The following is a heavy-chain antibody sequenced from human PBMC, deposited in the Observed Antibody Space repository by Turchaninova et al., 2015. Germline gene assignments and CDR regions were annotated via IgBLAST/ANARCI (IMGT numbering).Heavy chain of an antibody. V-gene: IGHV4-34*01. CDR2: INHSGST. Sequence: QVQLQQWGAGLLMPSETLSLPCAVYGGSFSGYYGNWIRQPPGKGLGWIGEINHSGSTHYNPSLKSRVTISVDTSKNQFSLKLSSVTAADTAVYYCARGGAAAGMTPHFDYWGQGTLVTVSS. CDR3: ARGGAAAGMTPHFDY. CDR1: GGSFSGYY. J-gene: IGHJ4*02. D-gene: IGHD6-13*01.